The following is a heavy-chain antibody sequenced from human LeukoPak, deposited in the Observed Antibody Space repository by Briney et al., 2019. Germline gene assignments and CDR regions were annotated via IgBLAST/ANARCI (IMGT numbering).Heavy chain of an antibody. D-gene: IGHD6-19*01. CDR2: IGSSGSTV. CDR1: GFSFSSYE. Sequence: GGSLRLSYAASGFSFSSYEINWVRQAPGKGLEWVSYIGSSGSTVYYADSVKGRFTISRDNAKNSLYLQMNSLRAEDTAVYYCARDRGYSSGWFVDAFDIWGQGTMVTVSS. V-gene: IGHV3-48*03. CDR3: ARDRGYSSGWFVDAFDI. J-gene: IGHJ3*02.